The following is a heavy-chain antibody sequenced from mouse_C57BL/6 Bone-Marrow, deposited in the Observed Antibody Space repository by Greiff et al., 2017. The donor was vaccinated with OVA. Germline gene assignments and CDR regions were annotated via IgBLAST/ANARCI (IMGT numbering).Heavy chain of an antibody. CDR3: APDYYGSSY. J-gene: IGHJ3*01. D-gene: IGHD1-1*01. V-gene: IGHV1-59*01. Sequence: QVQLQQSGAELVRPGTSVKLSCKASGYTFTSYWMHWVKQRPGQGLEWIGVIDPSDSYTNYNQKFKGKATLTVDTSSSTAYMQLSSLTSEDSAVYYCAPDYYGSSYWGQGTLVTVSA. CDR2: IDPSDSYT. CDR1: GYTFTSYW.